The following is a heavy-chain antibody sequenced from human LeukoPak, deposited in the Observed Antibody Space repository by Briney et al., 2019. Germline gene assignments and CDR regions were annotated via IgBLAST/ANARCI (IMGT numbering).Heavy chain of an antibody. J-gene: IGHJ4*02. CDR1: GISFTSFA. D-gene: IGHD6-6*01. CDR2: ITGSGRT. Sequence: GGSLRLSCAASGISFTSFAMTWVRQAPGKGLEWVSVITGSGRTFYAASVEGRFTISRDNSKNTLSLQLDSLTADDTAIYYCAKGKRVGSPYYFDSCGQGTLVTVSS. CDR3: AKGKRVGSPYYFDS. V-gene: IGHV3-23*01.